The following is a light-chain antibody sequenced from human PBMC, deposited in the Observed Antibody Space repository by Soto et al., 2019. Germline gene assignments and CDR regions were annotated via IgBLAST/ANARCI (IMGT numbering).Light chain of an antibody. V-gene: IGKV3-15*01. CDR1: QSVRSN. J-gene: IGKJ2*01. Sequence: EIVMTQSPASVSVSPGERATLSCRASQSVRSNVAWYQQKPGQAPGLLIYGAATRASGIPARFSGSGSGTEFTVTIGSLQYEDVGVYYCQQYNTWPRTFGQGTKLEI. CDR3: QQYNTWPRT. CDR2: GAA.